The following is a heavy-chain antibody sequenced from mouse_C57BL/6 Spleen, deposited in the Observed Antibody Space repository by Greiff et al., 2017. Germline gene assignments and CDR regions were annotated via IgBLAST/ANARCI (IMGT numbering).Heavy chain of an antibody. CDR2: INPSNGGT. J-gene: IGHJ1*03. CDR3: ARAYGSSAWYFDV. V-gene: IGHV1-53*01. CDR1: GYTFTSYW. D-gene: IGHD1-1*01. Sequence: QVQLQQPGTELVKPGASVKLSCKASGYTFTSYWLPWVKQRPGQGLEWIGNINPSNGGTNYNEKFKSKATLTVDKSSSTAYMQLSSLTSEDSAVYYCARAYGSSAWYFDVWGTGTTVTVSS.